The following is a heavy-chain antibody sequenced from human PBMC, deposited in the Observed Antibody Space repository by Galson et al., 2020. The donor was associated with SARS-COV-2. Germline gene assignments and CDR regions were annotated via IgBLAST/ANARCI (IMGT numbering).Heavy chain of an antibody. V-gene: IGHV3-30-3*01. J-gene: IGHJ3*01. CDR2: ISSDGSSK. CDR3: AGENVPKYSGVGNFWGDAFDV. Sequence: QLGESLKIPCAASGFAISTYAMHWVRQAPGKGLEWVAVISSDGSSKFYADSVTGRFTFPRDNSKNTVYLQMNSIRPEDTAVYYCAGENVPKYSGVGNFWGDAFDVWGQGTMVTVSS. D-gene: IGHD3-3*01. CDR1: GFAISTYA.